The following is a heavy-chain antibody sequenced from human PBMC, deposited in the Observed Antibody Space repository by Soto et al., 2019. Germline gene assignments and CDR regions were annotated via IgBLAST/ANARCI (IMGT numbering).Heavy chain of an antibody. CDR1: GFTFTNAW. D-gene: IGHD2-15*01. V-gene: IGHV3-15*01. Sequence: EVQLVESGGGLVKPGESLRLSCAASGFTFTNAWMSWVRQAPGKGLEWVGRIKSKTDGGTTDYAAPVKGRFTISRDDSENTLYLQMNSLKTEDTAVYYCTTEQGYCSGGTCFYHFYGMDVW. CDR2: IKSKTDGGTT. CDR3: TTEQGYCSGGTCFYHFYGMDV. J-gene: IGHJ6*01.